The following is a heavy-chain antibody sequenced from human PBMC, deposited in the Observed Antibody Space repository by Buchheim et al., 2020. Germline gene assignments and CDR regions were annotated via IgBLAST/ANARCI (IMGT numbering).Heavy chain of an antibody. CDR3: ARGTTVTELDY. D-gene: IGHD4-17*01. J-gene: IGHJ4*02. CDR2: ISYDGSNK. Sequence: QVQLVESGGGVVQPGRSLRLSCAASGFTFSSYAMHWVRQAPGKGLEWVAVISYDGSNKYYADSVMGRFTISRDNSKNTLYPQMNSLRAEETAVDYCARGTTVTELDYWGQGTL. CDR1: GFTFSSYA. V-gene: IGHV3-30*04.